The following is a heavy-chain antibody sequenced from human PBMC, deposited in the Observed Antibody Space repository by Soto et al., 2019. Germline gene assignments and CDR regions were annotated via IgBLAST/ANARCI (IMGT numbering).Heavy chain of an antibody. CDR2: FDPEDGET. CDR1: GYPLIKLS. CDR3: ATGFVRMMVRGVIPFDY. J-gene: IGHJ4*02. D-gene: IGHD3-10*01. V-gene: IGHV1-24*01. Sequence: ASLKVSCKVSGYPLIKLSMHWVRKAPGKGLEWMGGFDPEDGETIYAQKFQGRVTMTEDTSTDTAYMELSSLRSEDTAVYYCATGFVRMMVRGVIPFDYWGQGTLVTVSS.